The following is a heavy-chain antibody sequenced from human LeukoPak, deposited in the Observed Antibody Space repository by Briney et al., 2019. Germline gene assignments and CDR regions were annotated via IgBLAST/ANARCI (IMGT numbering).Heavy chain of an antibody. J-gene: IGHJ4*02. D-gene: IGHD3-10*01. CDR3: ARDQVLWFGELSASDY. CDR2: IKQDGSEK. Sequence: PGGSLRLSCAASGFTVSSYWMSWVRQAPGKGLEWVANIKQDGSEKYYVDSVKGRFTISRDNAKNSLYLQMNILRAEDTAVYYCARDQVLWFGELSASDYWGQGTLATVSS. V-gene: IGHV3-7*01. CDR1: GFTVSSYW.